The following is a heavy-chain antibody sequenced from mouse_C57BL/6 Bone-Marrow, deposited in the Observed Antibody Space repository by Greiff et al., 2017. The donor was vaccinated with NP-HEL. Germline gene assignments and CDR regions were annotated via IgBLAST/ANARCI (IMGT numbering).Heavy chain of an antibody. D-gene: IGHD2-3*01. CDR2: IHPNSGST. V-gene: IGHV1-64*01. CDR3: APGDGYYGDYAMDY. CDR1: GYTFTSYW. J-gene: IGHJ4*01. Sequence: QVQLQQPGAELVKPGASVKLSCKASGYTFTSYWMHWVKQRPGQGLEWIGMIHPNSGSTNYNEKFKSKATLTVDKSSSTAYMHLSSLTSEDSAVDYCAPGDGYYGDYAMDYWGQGTSVTVAS.